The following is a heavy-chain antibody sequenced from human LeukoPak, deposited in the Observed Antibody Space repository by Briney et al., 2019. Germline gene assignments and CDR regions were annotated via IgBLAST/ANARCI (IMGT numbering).Heavy chain of an antibody. J-gene: IGHJ4*02. CDR1: GFTXTSSA. V-gene: IGHV1-58*02. CDR3: AAESYYYGGNSSLLGY. Sequence: SVKVSCKASGFTXTSSAMQRVRQARGQRLEWIEWIVVGSGNTNYAQKFQERVTITRDMSTSTAYMEPSSLRSEDTAVYYCAAESYYYGGNSSLLGYWGQGTLVTVSS. D-gene: IGHD4-23*01. CDR2: IVVGSGNT.